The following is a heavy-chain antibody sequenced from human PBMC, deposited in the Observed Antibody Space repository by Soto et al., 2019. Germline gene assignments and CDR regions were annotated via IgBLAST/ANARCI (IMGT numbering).Heavy chain of an antibody. CDR3: ARGSIYVGAHVNDC. V-gene: IGHV4-59*01. CDR2: VSNAGGT. J-gene: IGHJ4*02. Sequence: PSETLSLTCSVSGDSISSYYWSWFRQPPGKGLQWIGYVSNAGGTNYNPSLWSRVTISLDTSKNQFSLRLSSVTAGDTAVYFCARGSIYVGAHVNDCWGQGTLVTVSS. D-gene: IGHD1-26*01. CDR1: GDSISSYY.